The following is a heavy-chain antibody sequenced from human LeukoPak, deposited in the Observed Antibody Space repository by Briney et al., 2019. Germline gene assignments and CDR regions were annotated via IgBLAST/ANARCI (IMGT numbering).Heavy chain of an antibody. D-gene: IGHD1-14*01. Sequence: SETLSLTCAVSGGSISSGGYSWSWIRQPPGKGLEWIGYIYHSGSTYYNPSLKSRVTISVDRSKNQFSLKLSSVTAADTAVYYCARVITGAFDYWGQGTLVIVSS. V-gene: IGHV4-30-2*01. CDR3: ARVITGAFDY. CDR2: IYHSGST. J-gene: IGHJ4*02. CDR1: GGSISSGGYS.